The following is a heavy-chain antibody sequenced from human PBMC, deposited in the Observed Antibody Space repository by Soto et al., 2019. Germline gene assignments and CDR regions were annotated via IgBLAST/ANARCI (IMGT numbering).Heavy chain of an antibody. J-gene: IGHJ4*02. CDR3: AKGAASGDYFIDY. CDR2: VSGSGSST. Sequence: HPGGSLRLSCAASRFTVSNFAMSWVRQVPGKGLEWVSGVSGSGSSTYYADSVKGRFTISRDNSKNTLHLQMNSLRVEDTAVYYCAKGAASGDYFIDYWGLGTLVTVSS. D-gene: IGHD4-17*01. CDR1: RFTVSNFA. V-gene: IGHV3-23*01.